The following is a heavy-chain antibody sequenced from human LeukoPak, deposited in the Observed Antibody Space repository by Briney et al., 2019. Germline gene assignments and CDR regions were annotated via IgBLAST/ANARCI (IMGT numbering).Heavy chain of an antibody. CDR3: ARHGRAAAGTSDY. Sequence: PSETLSLTCTVSGGSISSYYWSWIRPPPGKGLEWIGYIYYSGSTNYNPSLKSRVTISVDTSKNQFSLKLSSVTATDTAVYYCARHGRAAAGTSDYWGQGTLVTVSS. D-gene: IGHD6-13*01. CDR2: IYYSGST. V-gene: IGHV4-59*08. J-gene: IGHJ4*02. CDR1: GGSISSYY.